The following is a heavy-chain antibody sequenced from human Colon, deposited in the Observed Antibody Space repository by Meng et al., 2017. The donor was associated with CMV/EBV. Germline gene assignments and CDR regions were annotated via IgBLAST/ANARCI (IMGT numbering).Heavy chain of an antibody. V-gene: IGHV3-7*01. Sequence: GESLKISCAASGFMFSRFWMTWLRQAPGRGPELVAHIKEDGSEKYFMASVKGRCTISRDNANNLLYLQMDSLRPEDTALYYCAKVAGIGEFGSWGQGTLVTVSS. CDR3: AKVAGIGEFGS. CDR1: GFMFSRFW. J-gene: IGHJ5*01. CDR2: IKEDGSEK. D-gene: IGHD3-10*01.